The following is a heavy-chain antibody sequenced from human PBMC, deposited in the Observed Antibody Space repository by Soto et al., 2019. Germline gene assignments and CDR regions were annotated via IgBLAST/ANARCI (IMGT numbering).Heavy chain of an antibody. CDR2: ISGSGGST. CDR3: AKDQPVNYYDSSGYSGNFNY. Sequence: GGSLRLSCAASGLTFSSYAMSWVRQAPGKGLEWVSAISGSGGSTYYADSVKGRFTISRDNSKNTLYLQMNSLRAEDTAVYYCAKDQPVNYYDSSGYSGNFNYWGQGTLVTVSS. J-gene: IGHJ4*02. V-gene: IGHV3-23*01. CDR1: GLTFSSYA. D-gene: IGHD3-22*01.